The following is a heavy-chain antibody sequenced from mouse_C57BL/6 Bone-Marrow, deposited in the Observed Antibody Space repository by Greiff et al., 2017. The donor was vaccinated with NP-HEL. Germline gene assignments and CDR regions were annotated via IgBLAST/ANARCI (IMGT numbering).Heavy chain of an antibody. V-gene: IGHV2-2*01. J-gene: IGHJ1*03. CDR2: IWSGGST. CDR3: ASYYYGSSYWDFEV. CDR1: GFSLTSYG. Sequence: VQLQQSGPGLVQPSQSLSITCTVSGFSLTSYGVHWVRQSPGKGLEWLGVIWSGGSTDYNAAFISRLSISKDNSKSQVFFKMNSLQADDTAIYYCASYYYGSSYWDFEVWGTGTTGTVSP. D-gene: IGHD1-1*01.